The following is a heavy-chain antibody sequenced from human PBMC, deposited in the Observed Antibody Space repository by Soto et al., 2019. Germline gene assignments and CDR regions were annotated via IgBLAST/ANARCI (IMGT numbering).Heavy chain of an antibody. CDR2: IYHSGST. Sequence: PSETLSLTCAVPGGSISSGGYSWSWIRQPPGKGLEWIGYIYHSGSTYYNPSLKSRVTISVDRSKNQFSLKLSSVTAADTAVYYCARGGYDFWSGYPRLCMSAYYYYYGMYVWGQGTKVPVSS. J-gene: IGHJ6*02. D-gene: IGHD3-3*01. CDR3: ARGGYDFWSGYPRLCMSAYYYYYGMYV. V-gene: IGHV4-30-2*01. CDR1: GGSISSGGYS.